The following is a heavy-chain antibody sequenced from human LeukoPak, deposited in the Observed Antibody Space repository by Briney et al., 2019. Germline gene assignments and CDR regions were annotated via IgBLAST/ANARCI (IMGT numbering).Heavy chain of an antibody. CDR3: ARDSSGSYGY. V-gene: IGHV4-34*01. CDR1: GGSFSGYY. CDR2: INHSGST. J-gene: IGHJ4*01. D-gene: IGHD1-26*01. Sequence: SETLSLTCAVYGGSFSGYYWSWIRQPPGKGLEWIGEINHSGSTNYNPSLKSRVTISVDTSKNHFSLKLSSVTAADTAVYYCARDSSGSYGYWGHGTLVTVSS.